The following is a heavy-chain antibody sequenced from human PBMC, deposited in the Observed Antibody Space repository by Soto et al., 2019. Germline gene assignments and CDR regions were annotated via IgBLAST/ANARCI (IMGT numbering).Heavy chain of an antibody. CDR3: AGSYSSGWYRV. V-gene: IGHV1-69*02. Sequence: SVKVSCKASGATFSSYTISWVRQAPGQGHEWMGRIITIHGIANYAQKFQGRVTINADKSTSTAYMELSSLRFDDTAVYYWAGSYSSGWYRVWGEGTLVTVSS. CDR1: GATFSSYT. D-gene: IGHD6-19*01. J-gene: IGHJ4*02. CDR2: IITIHGIA.